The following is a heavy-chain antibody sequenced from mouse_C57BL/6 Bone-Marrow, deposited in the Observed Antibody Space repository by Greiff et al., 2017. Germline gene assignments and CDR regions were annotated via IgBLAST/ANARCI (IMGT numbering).Heavy chain of an antibody. CDR3: ARYYYEAMDY. J-gene: IGHJ4*01. D-gene: IGHD1-1*01. CDR2: IYPGGGYT. V-gene: IGHV1-63*01. CDR1: GYTFTNYW. Sequence: QVQLKESGAELVRPGTSVKMSCKASGYTFTNYWIGWAKQRPGHGLEWIGDIYPGGGYTNYNEKFKGKATLTADKSSSTAYMQFSSLTSEDSAIYYCARYYYEAMDYWGQGTSVTVSS.